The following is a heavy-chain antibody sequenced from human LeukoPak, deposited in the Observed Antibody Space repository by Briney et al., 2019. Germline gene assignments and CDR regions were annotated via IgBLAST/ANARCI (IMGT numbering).Heavy chain of an antibody. V-gene: IGHV4-59*01. D-gene: IGHD2-2*01. Sequence: SETLSLTCTVSGGSISSYYWSWIRQPPGKGLEWIGYIYYSGSTNYNPSLKSRLTISVDTSKNQFSLKLSSVTAADTAVYYCARGLLVVPAAGLYYYYMDVWGKGTTVTVSS. CDR1: GGSISSYY. J-gene: IGHJ6*03. CDR3: ARGLLVVPAAGLYYYYMDV. CDR2: IYYSGST.